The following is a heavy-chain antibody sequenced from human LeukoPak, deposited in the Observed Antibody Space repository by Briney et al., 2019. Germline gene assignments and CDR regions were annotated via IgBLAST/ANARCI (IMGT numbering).Heavy chain of an antibody. CDR1: GYTFTSYG. Sequence: ASVKVSCKASGYTFTSYGISWVRQAPGQGLEWMGWISAHNGNTNYAQKLQGRVTMTIDTSTSTAYMELRSLRSDDTAVYYCARVGVRYFDWLRTTYYYYGMDVWGQGTTVTVSS. CDR2: ISAHNGNT. J-gene: IGHJ6*02. CDR3: ARVGVRYFDWLRTTYYYYGMDV. D-gene: IGHD3-9*01. V-gene: IGHV1-18*01.